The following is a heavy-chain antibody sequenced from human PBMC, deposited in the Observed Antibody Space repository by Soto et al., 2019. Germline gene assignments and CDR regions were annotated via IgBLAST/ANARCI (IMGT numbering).Heavy chain of an antibody. Sequence: WVRQAPGKGLEWVAVISYDGSNKYYADSVKGRFTISRDNSKNTLYLQMNSLRAEDTAVYYCARDPRGYFDLLFYDDYGIDVWPQ. D-gene: IGHD3-9*01. V-gene: IGHV3-30-3*01. CDR2: ISYDGSNK. CDR3: ARDPRGYFDLLFYDDYGIDV. J-gene: IGHJ6*02.